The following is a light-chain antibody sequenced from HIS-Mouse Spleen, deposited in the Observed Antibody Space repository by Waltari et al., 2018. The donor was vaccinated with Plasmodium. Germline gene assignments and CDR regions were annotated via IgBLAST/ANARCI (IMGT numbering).Light chain of an antibody. V-gene: IGKV3-15*01. CDR1: QRVSSN. CDR3: QQYNNWPRT. Sequence: EIVMTQSPATLSVSPGERATLSGRASQRVSSNLAWYQQKPGQAPRHLMYGASTRTTGMPTRFNGSGSGTEFNHTISSMQSEDLAVYYCQQYNNWPRTFGQGTKVEIK. CDR2: GAS. J-gene: IGKJ1*01.